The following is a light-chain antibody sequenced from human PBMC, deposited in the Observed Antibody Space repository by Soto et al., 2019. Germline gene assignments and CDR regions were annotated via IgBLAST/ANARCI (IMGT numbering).Light chain of an antibody. CDR1: SGHSNYA. J-gene: IGLJ2*01. CDR2: LNSDGSH. CDR3: QTWVTGIHI. Sequence: QPVLTQSPSASASLGASVKHTCTLSSGHSNYAIAWHQQQPEKGPRFLMKLNSDGSHSKGDGIPDRFSGSSSGAERYLTISTLQSEDEADYYCQTWVTGIHIFGGGTKVTVL. V-gene: IGLV4-69*01.